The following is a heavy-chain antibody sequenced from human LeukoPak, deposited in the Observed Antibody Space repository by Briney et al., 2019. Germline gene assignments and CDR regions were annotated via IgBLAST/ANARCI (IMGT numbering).Heavy chain of an antibody. D-gene: IGHD3-9*01. CDR2: IYYSGST. CDR1: GGSISSGGYY. CDR3: ARVGEVQTYYDILTGYWDAFDI. J-gene: IGHJ3*02. V-gene: IGHV4-31*03. Sequence: PSQTLSLTCTVSGGSISSGGYYWSWIRQHPGKGLEWIGYIYYSGSTYYNPSLKSRVTISVDTSKNQFSLKLSSVTAADTAVYYCARVGEVQTYYDILTGYWDAFDIWGQGTMVTVSS.